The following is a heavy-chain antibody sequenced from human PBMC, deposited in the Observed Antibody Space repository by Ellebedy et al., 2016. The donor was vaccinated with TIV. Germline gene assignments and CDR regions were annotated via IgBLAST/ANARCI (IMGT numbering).Heavy chain of an antibody. V-gene: IGHV3-30-3*02. CDR3: ARSPYDSWFH. CDR1: GFTFSSYA. D-gene: IGHD3-10*01. CDR2: ISFDGSNK. J-gene: IGHJ4*02. Sequence: GESLKISCAVSGFTFSSYAMHWVRQAPGKGLECVAFISFDGSNKYYADSVKGRFTISRDNSKETVYLRMNSLRPEDTAVYYCARSPYDSWFHWGQGTLVTVSS.